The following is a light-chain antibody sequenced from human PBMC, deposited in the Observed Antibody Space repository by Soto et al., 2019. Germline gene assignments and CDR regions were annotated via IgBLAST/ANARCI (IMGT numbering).Light chain of an antibody. J-gene: IGKJ5*01. Sequence: EMVLTQSPSTLSLSPGVGATLSCGASQSVSSSRLAWYQQKPGHAPRVLIYGASSRATGIPDRLSGSGSGTEFTPTISRLEPEFFAVYYCQHYGSAITFGQGTRLEIK. CDR2: GAS. CDR3: QHYGSAIT. V-gene: IGKV3-20*01. CDR1: QSVSSSR.